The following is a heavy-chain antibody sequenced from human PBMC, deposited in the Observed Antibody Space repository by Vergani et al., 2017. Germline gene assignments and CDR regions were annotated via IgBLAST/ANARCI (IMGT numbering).Heavy chain of an antibody. CDR1: GGTFSSYA. CDR3: ASREIAIFGVVIIRGYYYYGMDF. J-gene: IGHJ6*02. V-gene: IGHV1-69*01. Sequence: QVQLVQSGAEVKKPGSSVKVSCKASGGTFSSYAISWVRQAPGQGLEWMGGIIPIFGTANYAQKFQGRVTITADESTSTAYMELSSLRSEDTAVYYCASREIAIFGVVIIRGYYYYGMDFWGQGTTVTVSS. CDR2: IIPIFGTA. D-gene: IGHD3-3*01.